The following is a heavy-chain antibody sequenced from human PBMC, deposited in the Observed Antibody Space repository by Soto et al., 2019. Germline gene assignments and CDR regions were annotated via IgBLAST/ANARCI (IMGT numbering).Heavy chain of an antibody. D-gene: IGHD4-4*01. V-gene: IGHV3-30*18. CDR1: GFTFSSYG. J-gene: IGHJ3*02. Sequence: GGSLRLSCAASGFTFSSYGMHWVRQAPGKGLEWVAVISYDGSNKYYADSVKGRFTISRDNSKNTLYLQMNSLRAEDTAVYYCAKVRSNYGEDAFDIWGQGTMVTVS. CDR3: AKVRSNYGEDAFDI. CDR2: ISYDGSNK.